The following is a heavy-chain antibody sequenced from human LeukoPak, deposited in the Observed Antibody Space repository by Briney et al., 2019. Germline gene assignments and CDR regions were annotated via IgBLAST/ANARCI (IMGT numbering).Heavy chain of an antibody. V-gene: IGHV3-23*01. CDR3: AKRPYCSGAVCQYIDH. CDR2: ISGSGGST. J-gene: IGHJ4*02. CDR1: GFTFSSYA. Sequence: GGSLRLSCAASGFTFSSYAMSWVRQAPGKGMEWASTISGSGGSTYYADSVKGRFTISRDNSKNTVYLQLNSLRAEDTAVYYCAKRPYCSGAVCQYIDHWGQGTLVTVSS. D-gene: IGHD2-15*01.